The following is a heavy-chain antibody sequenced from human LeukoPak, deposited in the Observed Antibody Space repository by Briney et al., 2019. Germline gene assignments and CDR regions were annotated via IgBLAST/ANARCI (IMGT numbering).Heavy chain of an antibody. V-gene: IGHV3-73*01. J-gene: IGHJ4*02. D-gene: IGHD4-17*01. CDR3: TRLESVTTGDY. CDR2: IRSKANNYAT. CDR1: GFTFSGSA. Sequence: GGSLRLSCTASGFTFSGSAMHWVRQASGKGLEWVGRIRSKANNYATSYAASVKGRFTISRDDARNTAYLQMNSLKTEDTAVYYCTRLESVTTGDYWGQGTLVTVSS.